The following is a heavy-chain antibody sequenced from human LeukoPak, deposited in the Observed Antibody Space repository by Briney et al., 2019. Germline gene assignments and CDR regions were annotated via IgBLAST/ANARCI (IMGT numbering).Heavy chain of an antibody. CDR1: GFPFSTYA. D-gene: IGHD2-15*01. CDR3: AKASVGHCSGAFCYHFDY. Sequence: GGSLRLSCEASGFPFSTYAMSWVRQTPGRGLEWVASISGDNPGTYHASSVRGRFTIFRDNSKNTVHLQMNALRAEDAAIYYCAKASVGHCSGAFCYHFDYWGQGTLVTVSS. V-gene: IGHV3-23*01. CDR2: ISGDNPGT. J-gene: IGHJ4*02.